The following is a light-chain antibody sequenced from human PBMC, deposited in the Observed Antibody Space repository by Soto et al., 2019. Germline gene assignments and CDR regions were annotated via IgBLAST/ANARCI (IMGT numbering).Light chain of an antibody. V-gene: IGKV3-11*01. J-gene: IGKJ2*01. CDR3: QQRSDLPYT. CDR1: QSVSSY. Sequence: EIVLTQSPATLSLSPGERATLSCRASQSVSSYLAWYQQKPGQAPRLLIYDASNRATGIPARFSGSGSGTDFTLTISSLEPEDFAVYYCQQRSDLPYTFGQGTNLVIK. CDR2: DAS.